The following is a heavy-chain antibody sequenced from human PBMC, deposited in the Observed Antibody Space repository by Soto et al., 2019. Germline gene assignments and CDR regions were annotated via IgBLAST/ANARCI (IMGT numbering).Heavy chain of an antibody. CDR1: GFTFNIYW. CDR2: INSDASST. Sequence: GGSLRLSCAASGFTFNIYWMHWVRQAPGKGLVWVSRINSDASSTNYADSVKGRFTISRDNAKNTLYLQMNSLRVEDTAVYYCARGVRSGSYPYYYDAMDVWGQGNTVTVSS. D-gene: IGHD1-26*01. CDR3: ARGVRSGSYPYYYDAMDV. V-gene: IGHV3-74*01. J-gene: IGHJ6*02.